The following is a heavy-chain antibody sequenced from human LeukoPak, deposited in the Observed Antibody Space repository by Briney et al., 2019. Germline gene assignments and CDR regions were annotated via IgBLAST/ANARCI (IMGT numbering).Heavy chain of an antibody. Sequence: SETLSLTCTVSAGSISTYYWSWIRQPPGKGLEWIGNIYSSGSLNYNPSLNSRVTISVDTSKNQFSLKLRSVTAADTAVYYCARHRTNSAYDPFDYWGQGTLVTVSS. CDR3: ARHRTNSAYDPFDY. D-gene: IGHD5-12*01. V-gene: IGHV4-4*09. J-gene: IGHJ4*02. CDR2: IYSSGSL. CDR1: AGSISTYY.